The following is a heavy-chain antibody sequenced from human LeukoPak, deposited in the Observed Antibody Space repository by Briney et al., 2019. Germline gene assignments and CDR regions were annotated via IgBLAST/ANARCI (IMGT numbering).Heavy chain of an antibody. V-gene: IGHV4-34*11. CDR1: GGSFSGYY. Sequence: KPSETLSLTCAVYGGSFSGYYWSWIRQPPGKGLEWIGYIYYSGSTNYNPSLKSRVTISVDTSKNQFSLKLSSVTAADTAVYYCARGRGGGGSSNNWFDPWGQGTLVTVSS. D-gene: IGHD2-15*01. CDR3: ARGRGGGGSSNNWFDP. CDR2: IYYSGST. J-gene: IGHJ5*02.